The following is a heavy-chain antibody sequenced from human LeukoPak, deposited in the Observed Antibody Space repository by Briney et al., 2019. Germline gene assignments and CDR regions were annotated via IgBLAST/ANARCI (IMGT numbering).Heavy chain of an antibody. J-gene: IGHJ4*02. Sequence: PSETLSLTCTVSGGSISSYYWSWIRQPPGRGLEWIGYVYYSGSTNYNSSLKSRVTISVDTSKNQFSLNLRSVTAADTAVHYCARHGGGTYLQYWGQGALVIVSA. CDR3: ARHGGGTYLQY. CDR2: VYYSGST. V-gene: IGHV4-59*08. CDR1: GGSISSYY. D-gene: IGHD1-26*01.